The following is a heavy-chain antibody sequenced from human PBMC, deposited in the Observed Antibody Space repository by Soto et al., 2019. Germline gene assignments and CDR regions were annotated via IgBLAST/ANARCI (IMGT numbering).Heavy chain of an antibody. D-gene: IGHD2-15*01. CDR3: ARDPQSYCSGGSCYNFWFDP. J-gene: IGHJ5*02. CDR1: VFNFSSYI. V-gene: IGHV3-21*01. Sequence: GPLRISCASSVFNFSSYIMNLVGQPRGQGLEWVSSISSSSSYIYYADSVKGRFTISRDNAKNSLYLQMNSLRAEDTAVYYCARDPQSYCSGGSCYNFWFDPWGQGTLVTVSS. CDR2: ISSSSSYI.